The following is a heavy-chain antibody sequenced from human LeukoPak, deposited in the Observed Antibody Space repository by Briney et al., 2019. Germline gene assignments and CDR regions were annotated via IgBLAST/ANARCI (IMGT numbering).Heavy chain of an antibody. V-gene: IGHV4-34*01. Sequence: SETLSLTCAVYGGSFSDYYWSWIRQPPGKGLEWIGEINHSGSSNNHPSLKSRVTISVDTSKNQFSLKLSSVTAADTAVYYCARGSSTTVTLGDYWGQGTLVTVSS. CDR2: INHSGSS. CDR1: GGSFSDYY. J-gene: IGHJ4*02. CDR3: ARGSSTTVTLGDY. D-gene: IGHD4-17*01.